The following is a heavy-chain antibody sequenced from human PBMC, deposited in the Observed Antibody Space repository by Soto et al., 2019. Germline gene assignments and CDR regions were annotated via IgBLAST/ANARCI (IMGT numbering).Heavy chain of an antibody. V-gene: IGHV2-26*01. CDR1: GFSLSNARMG. J-gene: IGHJ6*03. CDR2: IFSNDEK. D-gene: IGHD3-9*01. CDR3: AWIPHAYYDISTYYYYYMDV. Sequence: SGPTRVNPTETLTLTGTVSGFSLSNARMGVSWIRQPPGKALEWLAHIFSNDEKSYSTSLKSRLTISKDTSKSPVVLTMTNMDPVDTATYYCAWIPHAYYDISTYYYYYMDVWGKGTTVTVSS.